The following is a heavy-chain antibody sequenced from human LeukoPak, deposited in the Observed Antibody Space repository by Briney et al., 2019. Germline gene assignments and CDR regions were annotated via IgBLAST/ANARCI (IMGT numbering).Heavy chain of an antibody. CDR3: ARLYPIKAARAYFDY. D-gene: IGHD6-13*01. V-gene: IGHV4-39*01. CDR1: GGSISSSSYY. J-gene: IGHJ4*02. CDR2: IYYGGST. Sequence: SETLSLTCTVSGGSISSSSYYWGWIRQPPGKGLEWIGSIYYGGSTYYNPSLKSRVTISVDTSKNQFSLKLSSVTAADTAVYYCARLYPIKAARAYFDYWGQGTLVTVSS.